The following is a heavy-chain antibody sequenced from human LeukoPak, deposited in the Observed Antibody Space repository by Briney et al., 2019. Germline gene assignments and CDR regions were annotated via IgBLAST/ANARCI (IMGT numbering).Heavy chain of an antibody. D-gene: IGHD4-23*01. CDR3: AKDYGGNHWFDY. Sequence: PGRSLRLSCAASGFTFDGYAMHWVRQAPGKGLEWVSGISWDSGAIVYADSVKGRFTISRDNAKNSLYLQMDSLRAEDTALYYCAKDYGGNHWFDYWGQGTLVTVSS. V-gene: IGHV3-9*01. J-gene: IGHJ4*02. CDR2: ISWDSGAI. CDR1: GFTFDGYA.